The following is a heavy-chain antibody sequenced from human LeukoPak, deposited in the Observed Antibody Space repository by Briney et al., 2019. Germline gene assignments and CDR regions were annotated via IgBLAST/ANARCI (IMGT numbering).Heavy chain of an antibody. Sequence: GGSLRLSCAASGFTFSSYAMSWVRQAPGKGLEWVSAISGSGGNTYYADSVKGRFTISRDNSKNTLYLQMNSLRAEDTAVYYCAKGFTYYYDNSGYFGGQGTLVTVSS. CDR3: AKGFTYYYDNSGYF. D-gene: IGHD3-22*01. V-gene: IGHV3-23*01. CDR2: ISGSGGNT. J-gene: IGHJ4*02. CDR1: GFTFSSYA.